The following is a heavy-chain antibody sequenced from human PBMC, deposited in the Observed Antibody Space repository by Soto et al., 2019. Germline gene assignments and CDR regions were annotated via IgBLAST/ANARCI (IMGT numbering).Heavy chain of an antibody. Sequence: QITLKESGPTLVKPTQTLTLTCSCSGFSISADGVGVGWIRQPPGKALEWLAILYWDDDKRYSPSLNSRLTITKTTSRNQVVLTMTNVDPVDTAPYFCAHSRRRASCGGGNCYHSVSWGQGTLVPVSS. V-gene: IGHV2-5*02. CDR1: GFSISADGVG. J-gene: IGHJ4*02. CDR2: LYWDDDK. D-gene: IGHD2-15*01. CDR3: AHSRRRASCGGGNCYHSVS.